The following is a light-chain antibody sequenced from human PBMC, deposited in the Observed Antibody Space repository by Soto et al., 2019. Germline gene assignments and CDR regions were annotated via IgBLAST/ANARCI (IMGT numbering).Light chain of an antibody. J-gene: IGKJ1*01. CDR1: QSVSSN. V-gene: IGKV3-15*01. Sequence: IGTTQSAATLSVSPGERAILSCRASQSVSSNLAWYQQKPGQAPRLLIYGASTRATGIPARFSGSGSGTEFTLTISSLQSEDFAVYYCQQYNNWPWTFGQGTKVDI. CDR2: GAS. CDR3: QQYNNWPWT.